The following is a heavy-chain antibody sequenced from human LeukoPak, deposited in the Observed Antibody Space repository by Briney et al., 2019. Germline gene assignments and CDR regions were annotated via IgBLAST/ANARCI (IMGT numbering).Heavy chain of an antibody. Sequence: ASVKVSCKASGGTFSSYAISWVRQAPGQGLEWMGRIIPILGIANYAQKFHGRVTITADKSTSTAYMELSSLRSEDTAVYYCASRGPPDFGVVIAYWGQGTLVTVSS. J-gene: IGHJ4*02. V-gene: IGHV1-69*04. D-gene: IGHD3-3*01. CDR1: GGTFSSYA. CDR3: ASRGPPDFGVVIAY. CDR2: IIPILGIA.